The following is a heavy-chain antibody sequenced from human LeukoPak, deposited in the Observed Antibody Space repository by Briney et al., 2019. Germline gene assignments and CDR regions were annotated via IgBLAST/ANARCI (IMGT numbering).Heavy chain of an antibody. CDR3: ARGFIVVVPAATLSYRPGRGSNWFDP. Sequence: SETLSLTCAVYGGSFSGYYWSWIRQPPGKGLEWIGEINHSGSTNYNPSPKSRVTISVDTSKNQFSLKLSSVTAADTAVYYCARGFIVVVPAATLSYRPGRGSNWFDPWGQGTLVTVSS. D-gene: IGHD2-2*01. J-gene: IGHJ5*02. CDR1: GGSFSGYY. CDR2: INHSGST. V-gene: IGHV4-34*01.